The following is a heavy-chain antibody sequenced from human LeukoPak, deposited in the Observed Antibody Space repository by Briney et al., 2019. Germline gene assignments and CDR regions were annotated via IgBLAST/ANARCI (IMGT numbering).Heavy chain of an antibody. Sequence: PSEILSLTCAVSGGSITSRSYYCGWIRQPPGKGLEWIGSITYNGRTYYNPSLKSRVTISVDTSKNQFSLKLSSVTAADTAVYYCVRGSTLRHYQYWGQGTLVTVSS. CDR1: GGSITSRSYY. CDR3: VRGSTLRHYQY. V-gene: IGHV4-39*01. D-gene: IGHD3-16*01. CDR2: ITYNGRT. J-gene: IGHJ4*02.